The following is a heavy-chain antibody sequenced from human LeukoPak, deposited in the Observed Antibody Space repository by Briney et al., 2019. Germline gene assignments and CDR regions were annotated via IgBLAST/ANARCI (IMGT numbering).Heavy chain of an antibody. Sequence: GGSLRLSCAASGFTFNSYSMNWVRQAPGKGLVWVSRINSDGSSTSYGDSVKGRFTISRDNAKNTLYLQMNSLRAEDTAVYYCARREIAIISGGFDYWGQGTLVTVSS. V-gene: IGHV3-74*01. D-gene: IGHD5-24*01. CDR1: GFTFNSYS. J-gene: IGHJ4*02. CDR2: INSDGSST. CDR3: ARREIAIISGGFDY.